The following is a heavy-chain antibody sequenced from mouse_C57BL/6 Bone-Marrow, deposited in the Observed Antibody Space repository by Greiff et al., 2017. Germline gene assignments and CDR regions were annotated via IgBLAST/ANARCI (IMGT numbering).Heavy chain of an antibody. V-gene: IGHV1-54*01. CDR2: INPGSGGT. Sequence: QVQLQQSGAELVRPGTSVKVSCKASGYAFTNYLIEWVKQRPGQGLEWIGVINPGSGGTNYNEKFKGKATLTADKSSSTAYMQLSSLTSEDSAVYFCAGGYYGSSSYYYAMDYWGQGTTLTVSS. D-gene: IGHD1-1*01. CDR1: GYAFTNYL. J-gene: IGHJ2*01. CDR3: AGGYYGSSSYYYAMDY.